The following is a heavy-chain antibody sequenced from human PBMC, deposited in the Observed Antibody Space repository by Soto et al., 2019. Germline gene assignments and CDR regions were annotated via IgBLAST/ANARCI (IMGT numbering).Heavy chain of an antibody. V-gene: IGHV3-9*01. CDR2: ISWNSASI. CDR1: GFTFDDFA. Sequence: GGSLRLSCAASGFTFDDFAMHWVRQPPGKGLEWVSGISWNSASIVYADSVKGRFTISRDNAKNSLYLQLDSLGVEDTAFYYCAKGPGLVASSGSPDSWGQGTLVTVSP. D-gene: IGHD2-8*02. CDR3: AKGPGLVASSGSPDS. J-gene: IGHJ4*02.